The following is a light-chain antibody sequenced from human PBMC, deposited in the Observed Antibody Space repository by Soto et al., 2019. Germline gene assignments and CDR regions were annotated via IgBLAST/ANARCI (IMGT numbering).Light chain of an antibody. CDR3: AAWDDSLNAWV. Sequence: QSALTQPASVSGSPGQSLTISCTGTTSDIGFYDYVSWYQQYPGKAPKLLIYGVTIRPSGISNRFSGSKSGSTASLTISGLRDEDEADYYCAAWDDSLNAWVFGGGTQLTVL. J-gene: IGLJ3*02. V-gene: IGLV2-14*01. CDR2: GVT. CDR1: TSDIGFYDY.